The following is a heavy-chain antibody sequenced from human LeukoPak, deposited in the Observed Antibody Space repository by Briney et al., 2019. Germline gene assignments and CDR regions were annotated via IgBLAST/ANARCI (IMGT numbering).Heavy chain of an antibody. D-gene: IGHD2-2*02. CDR3: TSHCSSTSCYKKMGY. CDR2: IRSKANSYAT. V-gene: IGHV3-73*01. Sequence: GGSLRLSCAASGFTFSGSAMHWVRQASGKALEGVGRIRSKANSYATAYAASVKGRFTISRDDSKNTAYPQMNSLKTEDTAVYYCTSHCSSTSCYKKMGYWGQGTLVTVSS. J-gene: IGHJ4*02. CDR1: GFTFSGSA.